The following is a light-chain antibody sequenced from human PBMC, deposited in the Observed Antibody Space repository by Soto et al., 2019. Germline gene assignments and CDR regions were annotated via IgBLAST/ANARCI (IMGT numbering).Light chain of an antibody. Sequence: EIVLTQSPGTLSLSPGERATLSCRASQSVNSRFLAWYQQKPGQAPRLLIYGASTRATGIPDRFSGSGSGTDFTLTLSRLEPEDFAVYFCQQYGNSPQTFGQGTKLEIK. CDR2: GAS. V-gene: IGKV3-20*01. CDR3: QQYGNSPQT. CDR1: QSVNSRF. J-gene: IGKJ2*01.